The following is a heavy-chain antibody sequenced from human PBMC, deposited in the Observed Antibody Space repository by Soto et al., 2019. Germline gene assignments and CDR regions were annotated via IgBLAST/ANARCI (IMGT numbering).Heavy chain of an antibody. V-gene: IGHV5-51*01. D-gene: IGHD6-13*01. CDR1: GYSFTSYW. Sequence: PGESLKISCKGSGYSFTSYWIGWVLQMPGKGLEWMGIIYPGDSDTRYSPSFQGQVTISADKSISTAYLQWSSLKASDTAMYYCARTSAGGKYYYGMDVWGQGTTVTVSS. J-gene: IGHJ6*02. CDR2: IYPGDSDT. CDR3: ARTSAGGKYYYGMDV.